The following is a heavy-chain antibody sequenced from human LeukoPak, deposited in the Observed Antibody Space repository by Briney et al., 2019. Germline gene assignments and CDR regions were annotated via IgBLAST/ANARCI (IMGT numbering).Heavy chain of an antibody. CDR2: SYCGDGK. Sequence: SGATLVILTQTLTLTCTLSQFSLSTYGEGVVWVRQAPGKALEWLALSYCGDGKHYRSSLKSRHTNTKDTSQNQVVLRMTNTDSVDAGKHCFAHSLYDYASGSHYTAFDYWGQGTLVTVSS. CDR3: AHSLYDYASGSHYTAFDY. J-gene: IGHJ4*02. V-gene: IGHV2-5*02. CDR1: QFSLSTYGEG. D-gene: IGHD3-10*01.